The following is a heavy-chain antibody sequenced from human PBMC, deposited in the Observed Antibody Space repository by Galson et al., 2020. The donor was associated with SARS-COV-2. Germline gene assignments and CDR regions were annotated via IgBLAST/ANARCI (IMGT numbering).Heavy chain of an antibody. Sequence: GGSLRLSCAASGFTFDDYAMHWVRQAPGKGLEWVSLISGDGGSTYYADSVKGRFTISRDNSKNSLYLQMNSLRTEDTALYYCAKDIGYLPDEYYFDYWGQGTLVTVSS. CDR3: AKDIGYLPDEYYFDY. V-gene: IGHV3-43*02. CDR2: ISGDGGST. J-gene: IGHJ4*02. CDR1: GFTFDDYA. D-gene: IGHD3-22*01.